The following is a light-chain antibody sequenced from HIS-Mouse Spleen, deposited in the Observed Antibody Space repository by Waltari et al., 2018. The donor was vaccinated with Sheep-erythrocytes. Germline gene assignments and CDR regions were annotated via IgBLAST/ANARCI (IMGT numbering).Light chain of an antibody. CDR2: QDS. V-gene: IGLV3-21*01. CDR1: NIGSKR. CDR3: QAWDSSTVV. Sequence: SYVLTQPPSVSVAPGKTARITCGGNNIGSKRVHWYQQKPGQAPVLVVYQDSKRPSGIPERFSGSNSGNTATLTISGTQAMDEADYYCQAWDSSTVVFGGGTKLTVL. J-gene: IGLJ2*01.